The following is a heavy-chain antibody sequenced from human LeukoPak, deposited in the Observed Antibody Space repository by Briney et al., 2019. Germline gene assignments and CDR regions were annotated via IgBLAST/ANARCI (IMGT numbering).Heavy chain of an antibody. J-gene: IGHJ3*02. CDR1: GGSTNNYY. V-gene: IGHV4-59*01. CDR2: IFYSGST. Sequence: SETLSLTCTVPGGSTNNYYWSWIRQPPGKGLELIGYIFYSGSTDYNPSLKSRVTISVDTSKNQFSLKLNSVTTADTAVYYCARDRGSGPGAFDIWGQGTMVTVSS. D-gene: IGHD6-19*01. CDR3: ARDRGSGPGAFDI.